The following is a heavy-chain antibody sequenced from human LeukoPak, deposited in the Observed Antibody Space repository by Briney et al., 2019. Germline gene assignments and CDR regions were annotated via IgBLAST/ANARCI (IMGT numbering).Heavy chain of an antibody. D-gene: IGHD3-3*01. J-gene: IGHJ5*02. CDR1: GYTFTSYY. V-gene: IGHV1-46*01. Sequence: ASVKVSCKASGYTFTSYYMHWVRQAPGQGLEWMGIINPIGGSTSYAQKFQGRVTMTRDTSTSTVYMELSSLRSEDTAVYYCARDRNTIFGVVIYWFDPWGQGTLVTVSS. CDR2: INPIGGST. CDR3: ARDRNTIFGVVIYWFDP.